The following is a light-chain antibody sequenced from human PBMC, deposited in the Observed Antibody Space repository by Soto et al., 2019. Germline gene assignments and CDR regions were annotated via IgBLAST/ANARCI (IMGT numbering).Light chain of an antibody. CDR1: QSVLYSSNNKNY. CDR3: QKYYSTPRT. J-gene: IGKJ1*01. Sequence: DIVMTQSPDSLAVSLGDRSTINCKSSQSVLYSSNNKNYLAWYQQKPGQPPKLLIYWASTRESGVPDRFSGSGSGTDFTLTISSLQAEDVAVYYCQKYYSTPRTFGQGTKVDIK. CDR2: WAS. V-gene: IGKV4-1*01.